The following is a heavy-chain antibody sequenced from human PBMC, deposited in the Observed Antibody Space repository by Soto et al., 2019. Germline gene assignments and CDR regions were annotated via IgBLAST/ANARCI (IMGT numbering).Heavy chain of an antibody. Sequence: QVQLQESGPGLVKPSETLSLTCTVSGGSVSSGSYYWSWIRQPPGKGLEWIGYIYYSGSTNHNPSLKSRVTISVATSKNQFSLKLTSVTAADTAVYYCARDRSSYGGGPDAFDIWGQGTMVTVSS. CDR1: GGSVSSGSYY. CDR3: ARDRSSYGGGPDAFDI. D-gene: IGHD4-17*01. CDR2: IYYSGST. J-gene: IGHJ3*02. V-gene: IGHV4-61*01.